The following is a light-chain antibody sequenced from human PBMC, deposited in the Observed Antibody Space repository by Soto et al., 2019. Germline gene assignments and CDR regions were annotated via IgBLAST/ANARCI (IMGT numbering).Light chain of an antibody. J-gene: IGLJ3*02. CDR1: SSNIGADYA. CDR3: QVWDSSSDHRV. V-gene: IGLV1-40*01. Sequence: QSVLTQPPSVSGAPGQRVIISCTGSSSNIGADYAVHWYQHLPGTAPKLLITDDTSRPSGVPDRFSGSNPGNTATLTISRIEAGDEADYYCQVWDSSSDHRVFGGGTKLTVL. CDR2: DDT.